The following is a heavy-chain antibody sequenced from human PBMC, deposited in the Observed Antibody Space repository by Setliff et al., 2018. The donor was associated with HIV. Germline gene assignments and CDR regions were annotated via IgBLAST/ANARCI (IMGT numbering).Heavy chain of an antibody. CDR3: KADSSGYP. CDR2: IGSKANSYAT. Sequence: GGSLRLSCAASGFTFSGAAMHWVRQASGKGLEWAGRIGSKANSYATAYAASVKGRFTTSREDSKNTAYLQMNSLKTEDTAVYYCKADSSGYPWGQGTLVTVSS. J-gene: IGHJ5*02. V-gene: IGHV3-73*01. D-gene: IGHD3-22*01. CDR1: GFTFSGAA.